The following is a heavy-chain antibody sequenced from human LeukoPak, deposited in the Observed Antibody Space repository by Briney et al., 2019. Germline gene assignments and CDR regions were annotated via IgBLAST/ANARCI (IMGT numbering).Heavy chain of an antibody. D-gene: IGHD2-8*01. CDR3: ARAEPYCTNGVCYQGDY. CDR2: TSGGGGNT. J-gene: IGHJ4*02. CDR1: GFTFRSYV. Sequence: GGSLRLSCAASGFTFRSYVMSWVRQAPGKGLEWISSTSGGGGNTYYADSVKGRFTISRDNSKNTLYLQMNSLRAEDTAVYYCARAEPYCTNGVCYQGDYWGQGTLVTVSS. V-gene: IGHV3-23*01.